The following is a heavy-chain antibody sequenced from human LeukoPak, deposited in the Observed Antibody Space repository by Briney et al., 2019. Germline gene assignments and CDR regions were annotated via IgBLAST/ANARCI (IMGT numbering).Heavy chain of an antibody. CDR2: ISSSSSYI. CDR3: ATDGSRDGYNLDYFDY. D-gene: IGHD5-24*01. Sequence: PGGSLRLSCAASGLTFSSYSMNWVRQAPGKGLEWVSSISSSSSYIYYADSVKGRFTISRDNAKNSLYLQMNSLRAEDTAVYYCATDGSRDGYNLDYFDYWGQGTLVTVSS. V-gene: IGHV3-21*01. CDR1: GLTFSSYS. J-gene: IGHJ4*02.